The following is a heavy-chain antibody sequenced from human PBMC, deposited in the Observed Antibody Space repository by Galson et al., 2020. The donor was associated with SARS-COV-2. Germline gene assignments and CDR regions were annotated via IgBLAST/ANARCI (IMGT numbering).Heavy chain of an antibody. D-gene: IGHD1-1*01. Sequence: GGSLRLSCAASGFTFSSYPMSWVRQAPGKGLEWVASVTAAGYTTYYRDSVKGRFTVSRDNYKNTLYMQTTSLRADDTAVYFCAKGLDNSYFFDSWGQGTLVTVSS. V-gene: IGHV3-23*01. CDR2: VTAAGYTT. J-gene: IGHJ4*02. CDR3: AKGLDNSYFFDS. CDR1: GFTFSSYP.